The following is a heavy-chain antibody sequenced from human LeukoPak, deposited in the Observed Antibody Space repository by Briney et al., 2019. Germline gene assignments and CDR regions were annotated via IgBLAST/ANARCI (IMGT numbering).Heavy chain of an antibody. D-gene: IGHD3-10*01. CDR3: ARDPRGSGSYY. V-gene: IGHV3-11*01. J-gene: IGHJ4*02. Sequence: GGSLRLSCAASGFTFSDYYMSWIRQAPGKGLEWVSYISSSGSTIYYADSVKGRFTVSRDNPENSLYLQLNSLRVDDTAVYYCARDPRGSGSYYWGQGTLVTVSS. CDR2: ISSSGSTI. CDR1: GFTFSDYY.